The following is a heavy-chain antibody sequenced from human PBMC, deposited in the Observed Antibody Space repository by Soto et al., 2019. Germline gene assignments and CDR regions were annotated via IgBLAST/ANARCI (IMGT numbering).Heavy chain of an antibody. CDR3: ARDEGIRGFDS. D-gene: IGHD3-10*01. V-gene: IGHV1-18*01. CDR1: GYTFTSHG. Sequence: QLVQSGGEVKKPGASVKVSCKPSGYTFTSHGISWVRQAPGQGLEWMGWISTFNGKTDYAQKFQDRVTMTADTRTTTTYMELRSLRPDDTAVYYCARDEGIRGFDSWGQGTLVTVSS. J-gene: IGHJ4*02. CDR2: ISTFNGKT.